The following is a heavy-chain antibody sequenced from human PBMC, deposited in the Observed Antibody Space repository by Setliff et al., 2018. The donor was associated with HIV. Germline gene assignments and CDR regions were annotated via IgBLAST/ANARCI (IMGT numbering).Heavy chain of an antibody. CDR2: IYYSGST. CDR3: ESGVYYGSGCYYGGWFAL. V-gene: IGHV4-59*01. Sequence: SETLSLTCTVSGGSISSYYWNWIRQPPGKGLEWIGHIYYSGSTNYNPSLKSRVTISVDTSKNQFSLKLSSVPAADTAVYYCESGVYYGSGCYYGGWFALWGEGTRLSVPS. D-gene: IGHD3-10*01. J-gene: IGHJ5*02. CDR1: GGSISSYY.